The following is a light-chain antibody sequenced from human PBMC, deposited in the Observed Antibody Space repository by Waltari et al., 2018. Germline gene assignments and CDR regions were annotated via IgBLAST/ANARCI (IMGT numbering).Light chain of an antibody. CDR2: EVN. Sequence: QSALTQPPSASGSPGQSVTISCSGTNSAIGTYNYVSWFQQHPGRTPKLFIYEVNKRPSGVPYRFSGSKSDNWASLTVSGLQADDEAVYHCSAYAGSNTLVFGGGTRLTVL. CDR3: SAYAGSNTLV. CDR1: NSAIGTYNY. J-gene: IGLJ2*01. V-gene: IGLV2-8*01.